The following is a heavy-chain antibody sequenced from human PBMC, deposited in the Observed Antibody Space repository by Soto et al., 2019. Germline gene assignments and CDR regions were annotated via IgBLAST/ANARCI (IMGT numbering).Heavy chain of an antibody. CDR1: GGSVNGYC. V-gene: IGHV4-34*01. Sequence: SETLSLTCAVYGGSVNGYCWNWIRQPPGKGLEWIGEINHTGGTHYNPSLKSRVTMSVDTSKNQFSLRLSSVTAADTAIYYCATRITVFGLLIPPFDPWGQGTQVTVSS. CDR3: ATRITVFGLLIPPFDP. D-gene: IGHD3-3*01. J-gene: IGHJ5*02. CDR2: INHTGGT.